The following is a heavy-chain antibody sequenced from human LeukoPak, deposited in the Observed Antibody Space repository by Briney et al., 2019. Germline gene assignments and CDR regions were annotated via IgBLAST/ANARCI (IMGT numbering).Heavy chain of an antibody. CDR3: AREARVGGALQY. J-gene: IGHJ4*02. CDR2: INPDGSIR. Sequence: PGGSQRLSCAASGLTFSTYWMHWVRQAPGKGLAWVARINPDGSIRTYANSVQGRVTISRDTAKDTLFLQMNSLRVEDTAVYYCAREARVGGALQYWGQGTPVTVSS. V-gene: IGHV3-74*03. CDR1: GLTFSTYW. D-gene: IGHD1-26*01.